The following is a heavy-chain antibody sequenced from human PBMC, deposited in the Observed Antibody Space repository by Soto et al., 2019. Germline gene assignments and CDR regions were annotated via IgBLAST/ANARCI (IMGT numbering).Heavy chain of an antibody. V-gene: IGHV3-48*02. J-gene: IGHJ4*02. D-gene: IGHD2-2*01. CDR3: ALTVQYCTSTSCYPWGRFEY. CDR2: ISSRNSTI. CDR1: GFTFSDYA. Sequence: EVQLVESGGGLVQPGGSLRLSCAASGFTFSDYALNWVRQAPGEGLAWISYISSRNSTIYFADSLKGRFTISRDNAKNSLYLQMTSRRDEDTAVYYCALTVQYCTSTSCYPWGRFEYWGQGTLVTVSS.